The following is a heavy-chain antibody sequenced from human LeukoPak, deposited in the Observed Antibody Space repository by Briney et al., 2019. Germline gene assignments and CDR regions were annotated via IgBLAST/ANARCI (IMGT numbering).Heavy chain of an antibody. Sequence: SETLSLTCAVYGVSFSDYYWSWIRQPPGKGLEWIGEINHSGNTNYNPSLKSRVTISIDTSKNQFSLKLSSVTAADTAVYYCARSSGTGTFSYWGQGTLVTVSS. J-gene: IGHJ4*02. V-gene: IGHV4-34*01. CDR3: ARSSGTGTFSY. D-gene: IGHD6-25*01. CDR1: GVSFSDYY. CDR2: INHSGNT.